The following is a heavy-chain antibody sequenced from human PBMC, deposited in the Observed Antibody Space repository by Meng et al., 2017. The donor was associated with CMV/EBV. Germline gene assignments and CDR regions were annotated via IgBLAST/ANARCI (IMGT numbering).Heavy chain of an antibody. J-gene: IGHJ6*02. CDR2: IKQDGSEK. V-gene: IGHV3-7*01. CDR3: AREGRYSSSWGPYYYYYGMDV. CDR1: GFTFSSYW. D-gene: IGHD6-13*01. Sequence: GGSLRLSCAASGFTFSSYWMSWVRQAPGKGLEWVANIKQDGSEKYYVDSVKGRFTISRDNAKNSLYLQMNSLRAEDTAVYYCAREGRYSSSWGPYYYYYGMDVWGQGTTVTVSS.